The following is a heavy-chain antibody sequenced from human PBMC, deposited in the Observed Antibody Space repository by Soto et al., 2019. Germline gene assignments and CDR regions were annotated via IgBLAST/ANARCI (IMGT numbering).Heavy chain of an antibody. CDR2: IHYNGNT. D-gene: IGHD5-12*01. Sequence: SETLPVTCTVSSDYISAESWSWVRQPPGKGLEWIGNIHYNGNTKYNPSIKSRVTMSVDTSKNQFSLKLISVTAADTAKYFCAREGNLGRWLQPLDYWGQGTLVTVS. J-gene: IGHJ4*02. CDR1: SDYISAES. V-gene: IGHV4-59*01. CDR3: AREGNLGRWLQPLDY.